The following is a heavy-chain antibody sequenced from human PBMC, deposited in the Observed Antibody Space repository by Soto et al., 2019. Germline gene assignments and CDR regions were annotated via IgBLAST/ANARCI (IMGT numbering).Heavy chain of an antibody. V-gene: IGHV4-39*01. D-gene: IGHD6-13*01. CDR1: VGSISSSSYY. CDR3: ARQGNIAADFDY. Sequence: SETLSLTCTVSVGSISSSSYYWGWIRQPPGKGLEWIGSIYYSGSTYYNPSLKSRVTISVDTSKNQFSLKLSSVTAADTAVYYCARQGNIAADFDYWGQGTLVTVSS. J-gene: IGHJ4*02. CDR2: IYYSGST.